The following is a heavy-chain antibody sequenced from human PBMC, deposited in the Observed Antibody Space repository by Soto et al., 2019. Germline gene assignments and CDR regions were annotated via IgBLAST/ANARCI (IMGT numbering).Heavy chain of an antibody. J-gene: IGHJ6*02. V-gene: IGHV3-53*01. CDR2: IYSGGST. Sequence: GSLRLSCAASGFIVSNSYMIWVRQAPGKGLEWVSVIYSGGSTYYADSVKGRFTISRDNTKNTMYLQMNSLRAEDTAVYYCARGIGEYYSYGMDVWGQGTTVTVS. CDR1: GFIVSNSY. D-gene: IGHD2-15*01. CDR3: ARGIGEYYSYGMDV.